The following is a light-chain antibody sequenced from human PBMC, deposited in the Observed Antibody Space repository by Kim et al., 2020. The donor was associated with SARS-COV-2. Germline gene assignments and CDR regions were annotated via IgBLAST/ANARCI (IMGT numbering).Light chain of an antibody. Sequence: SPGERATLSCMASQSISSSYLAWYQQKPGQAPRLLIYGASSRATGIPDRFSGSGSGTDFTLTISRLEPEDCAVYYCQQYGSSPWTFGQGTKVEIK. CDR3: QQYGSSPWT. V-gene: IGKV3-20*01. CDR1: QSISSSY. J-gene: IGKJ1*01. CDR2: GAS.